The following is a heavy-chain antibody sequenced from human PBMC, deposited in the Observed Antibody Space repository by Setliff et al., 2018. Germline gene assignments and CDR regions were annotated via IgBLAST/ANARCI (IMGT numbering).Heavy chain of an antibody. D-gene: IGHD6-13*01. J-gene: IGHJ4*02. CDR3: AKSHSSWPIFIDY. Sequence: ASVKVSCKVSGYRLIEVSMHWVRQAPGKGLEWMGGFDPEDEETIYAQKFQGRVTMTRDTSISTAYMELSRLRSDDTAVYYCAKSHSSWPIFIDYWGQGTLVTVSS. CDR2: FDPEDEET. CDR1: GYRLIEVS. V-gene: IGHV1-24*01.